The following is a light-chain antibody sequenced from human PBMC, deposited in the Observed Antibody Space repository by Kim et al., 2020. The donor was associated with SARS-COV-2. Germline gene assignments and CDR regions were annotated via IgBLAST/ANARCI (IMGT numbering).Light chain of an antibody. Sequence: VAPGKTATIACGGDSIGSKSVHWYQQKPGQAPVLVIYYDSDRPSGIPERFSGSNSGNTATLTISRVEAGDEADYYCQVWDTSSVFGTGTKVTVL. V-gene: IGLV3-21*04. CDR3: QVWDTSSV. CDR2: YDS. CDR1: SIGSKS. J-gene: IGLJ1*01.